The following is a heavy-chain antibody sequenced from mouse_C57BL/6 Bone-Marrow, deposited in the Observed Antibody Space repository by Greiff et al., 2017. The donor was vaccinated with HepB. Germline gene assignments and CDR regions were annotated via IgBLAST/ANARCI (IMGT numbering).Heavy chain of an antibody. J-gene: IGHJ2*01. CDR1: GFNIKNTY. V-gene: IGHV14-3*01. D-gene: IGHD3-2*02. Sequence: EVQRVESVAELVRPGASVKLSCTASGFNIKNTYMHWVKQRPEQGLEWIGRIDPANGNTKYAPKFQGKATITADTSSNTAYLQLSSLTSEDTAIYYCARYGRDSSGYVGYWGQGTTLTVSS. CDR3: ARYGRDSSGYVGY. CDR2: IDPANGNT.